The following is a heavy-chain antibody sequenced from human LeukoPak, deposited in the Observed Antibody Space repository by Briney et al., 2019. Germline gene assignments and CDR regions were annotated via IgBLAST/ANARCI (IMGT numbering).Heavy chain of an antibody. V-gene: IGHV4-39*01. Sequence: SETLSLTCTVSGGSISSSSYYWGWIRQPPGKGLEWIGSIYYSGCTYYNPSLKSRVTISVDTSKNQFSLKLSSVTAADTAVYYCARQGGNAPDYWGQGTLVTVSS. D-gene: IGHD1-1*01. J-gene: IGHJ4*02. CDR3: ARQGGNAPDY. CDR2: IYYSGCT. CDR1: GGSISSSSYY.